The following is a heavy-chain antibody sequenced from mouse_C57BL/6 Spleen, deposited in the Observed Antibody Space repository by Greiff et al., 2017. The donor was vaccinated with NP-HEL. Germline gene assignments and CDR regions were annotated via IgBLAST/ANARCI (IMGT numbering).Heavy chain of an antibody. D-gene: IGHD1-1*01. CDR1: GYTFTSYW. Sequence: QVQLQQPGAELVKPGASVKLSCKASGYTFTSYWMHWVKQRPGQGLEWIGMIHPNSGSTNYNEKFKSKATLTVDKASSTAYMQLSSLTSEDSAVYYCAREEVTTVVGYWGQGTTLTVSS. CDR3: AREEVTTVVGY. V-gene: IGHV1-64*01. CDR2: IHPNSGST. J-gene: IGHJ2*01.